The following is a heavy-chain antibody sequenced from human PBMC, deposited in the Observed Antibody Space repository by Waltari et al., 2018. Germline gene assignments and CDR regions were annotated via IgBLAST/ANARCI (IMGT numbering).Heavy chain of an antibody. D-gene: IGHD4-17*01. CDR3: ARDPLDDYGGWDDY. Sequence: EVQLLESGGTLVQPGGSLCVSCAASGVIFGSNAFSWVRQARGKGLEWVSSISGSGENTYYAESVKDRFTISRDNSKHTVFLQMNNLRVDDTAVYYCARDPLDDYGGWDDYWGQGTLVTVSS. CDR1: GVIFGSNA. CDR2: ISGSGENT. V-gene: IGHV3-23*01. J-gene: IGHJ4*02.